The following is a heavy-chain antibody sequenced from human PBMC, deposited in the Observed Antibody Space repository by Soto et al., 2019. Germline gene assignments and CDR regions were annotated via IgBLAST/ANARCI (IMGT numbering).Heavy chain of an antibody. CDR1: GFTFSDYY. V-gene: IGHV3-11*06. D-gene: IGHD1-26*01. J-gene: IGHJ5*02. CDR2: ISSSSSYT. CDR3: ARVQWELPNNWFDP. Sequence: PVGSLRLSCAASGFTFSDYYMSWIRQAPGKGLEWVSYISSSSSYTNYADSVKGRFTISRDNAKNSLYLQMNSLRAEDTAVYYCARVQWELPNNWFDPWGQGTLVTVSS.